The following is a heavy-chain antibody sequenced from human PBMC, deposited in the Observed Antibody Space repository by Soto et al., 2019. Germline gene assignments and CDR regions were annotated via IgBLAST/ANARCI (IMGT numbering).Heavy chain of an antibody. D-gene: IGHD2-15*01. CDR3: ARGQGGARVSGGVGGMDV. J-gene: IGHJ6*02. Sequence: QVQLQESGPGLVKPSETLSLTCTVSGGSVSSGSYYWSWIRQPPGKGLEWIGYIYYSGSTNYNPSLKSRVAISVDTSKNQFSLKLSSVAAADTAVYCCARGQGGARVSGGVGGMDVWGQGTTVTVSS. CDR2: IYYSGST. V-gene: IGHV4-61*01. CDR1: GGSVSSGSYY.